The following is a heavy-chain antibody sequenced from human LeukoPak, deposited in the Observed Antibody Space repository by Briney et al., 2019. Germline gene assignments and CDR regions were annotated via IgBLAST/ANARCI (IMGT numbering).Heavy chain of an antibody. CDR3: AKDWDYYGSGSYYNTADY. J-gene: IGHJ4*02. Sequence: GGSLRLSCAASGFTLSDYGMHWVRRAPGKGLEWVAFIQFDGTNKYYADSVKGRFTISRDNSKNSLYLQMNRLRVEDTAVYYCAKDWDYYGSGSYYNTADYWGQGTLVTVSS. D-gene: IGHD3-10*01. CDR2: IQFDGTNK. CDR1: GFTLSDYG. V-gene: IGHV3-30*02.